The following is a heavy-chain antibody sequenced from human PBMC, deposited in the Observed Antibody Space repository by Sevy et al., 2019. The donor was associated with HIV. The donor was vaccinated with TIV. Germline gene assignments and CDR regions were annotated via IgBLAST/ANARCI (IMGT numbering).Heavy chain of an antibody. Sequence: SETLSLTCTVSGGSISNYYWSWIRQPPGKRLEWIGYIYYSGSTNYNPSLESRVTISVDTSKNQFSLKLSLVTAADTAVYYCARPYRSGSYYKWAYWGQGTLVTVSS. J-gene: IGHJ4*02. CDR2: IYYSGST. D-gene: IGHD3-10*01. CDR3: ARPYRSGSYYKWAY. CDR1: GGSISNYY. V-gene: IGHV4-59*12.